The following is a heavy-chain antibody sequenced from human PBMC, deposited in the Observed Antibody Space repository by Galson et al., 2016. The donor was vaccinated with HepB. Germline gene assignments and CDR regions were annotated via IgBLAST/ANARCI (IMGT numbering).Heavy chain of an antibody. CDR1: GGTFSSYA. CDR3: ARGRGLWFGEGTPYYGMDV. D-gene: IGHD3-10*01. Sequence: SVKVSCKASGGTFSSYAISWVRQAPGQGLEWMGGIIPIFGTADYAQKFQGRVTITADESTRTAYMELSSLRSEDTAVYYCARGRGLWFGEGTPYYGMDVWGQGTTVTVSS. J-gene: IGHJ6*02. CDR2: IIPIFGTA. V-gene: IGHV1-69*13.